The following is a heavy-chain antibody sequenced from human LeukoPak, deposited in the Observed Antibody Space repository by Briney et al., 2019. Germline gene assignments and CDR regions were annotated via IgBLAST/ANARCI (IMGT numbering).Heavy chain of an antibody. V-gene: IGHV3-30*02. CDR3: ATEEGGYNWNDY. J-gene: IGHJ4*02. CDR1: GFTFSSYG. Sequence: QTGGSLRLSCAASGFTFSSYGMHWVRQAPGKGLEWVAFIRYDGSNKYYADSVKGRFTISRDNSKNTLYLQMNSLRAEDTAVYYCATEEGGYNWNDYWGQGTLVTVSS. CDR2: IRYDGSNK. D-gene: IGHD1-1*01.